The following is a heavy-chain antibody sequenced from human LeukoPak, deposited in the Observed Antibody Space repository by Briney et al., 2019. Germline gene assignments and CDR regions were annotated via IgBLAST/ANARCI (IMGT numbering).Heavy chain of an antibody. J-gene: IGHJ6*03. CDR3: ARDRYSSGWSDYMDV. CDR1: GFPFSSYW. Sequence: GGSLRLSCAASGFPFSSYWKSWVRQAPGKGLEWVANIKQDGSEKYYVDSVKGRFTISRDNAKNSLYLQMHSLRAEDTAVYYCARDRYSSGWSDYMDVWGKGTTVTVSS. CDR2: IKQDGSEK. V-gene: IGHV3-7*01. D-gene: IGHD6-19*01.